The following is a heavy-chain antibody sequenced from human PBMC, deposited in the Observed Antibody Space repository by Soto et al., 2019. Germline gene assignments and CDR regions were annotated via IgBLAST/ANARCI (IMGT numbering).Heavy chain of an antibody. D-gene: IGHD3-10*01. CDR3: ARVYPYSYGSGSYKGRFDS. CDR1: GASISSYD. J-gene: IGHJ5*01. V-gene: IGHV4-4*07. Sequence: SETLSLTCTASGASISSYDWSWIRQAAGKGLEWIGRIYTSGSTNYNPSLKSRVTMSVDTSKNQFSLKLSSVTAADTAVYYCARVYPYSYGSGSYKGRFDSWGQGTLVTVSS. CDR2: IYTSGST.